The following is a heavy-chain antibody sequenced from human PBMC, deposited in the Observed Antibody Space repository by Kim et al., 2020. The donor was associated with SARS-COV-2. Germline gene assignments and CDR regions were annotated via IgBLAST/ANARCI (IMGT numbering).Heavy chain of an antibody. J-gene: IGHJ4*02. V-gene: IGHV3-30-3*01. D-gene: IGHD5-18*01. CDR2: ISYDGSNK. CDR3: ARALNAGYNMVLSDY. CDR1: GFTFSSYA. Sequence: GGSLRLSCAASGFTFSSYAMHWVRQAPGKGLEWVAVISYDGSNKYYADSVKGRFTISRDNSKNTLYLQMNSLRAEDTAVYYCARALNAGYNMVLSDYWGQGTLVTVSS.